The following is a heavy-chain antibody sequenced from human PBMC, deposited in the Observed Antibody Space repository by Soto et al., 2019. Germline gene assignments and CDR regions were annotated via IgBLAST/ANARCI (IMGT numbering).Heavy chain of an antibody. CDR2: VSAYNGNT. CDR1: GYTFTSYG. D-gene: IGHD2-21*01. J-gene: IGHJ3*02. V-gene: IGHV1-18*01. Sequence: ASVKVSCKASGYTFTSYGISWVRQAPGQGLEWMGWVSAYNGNTNYAQKLQGRVTMTTDTSTSTAYMELSSLTSQDTAVYYCAREEFQVMHAFDIWGQGTMVTVS. CDR3: AREEFQVMHAFDI.